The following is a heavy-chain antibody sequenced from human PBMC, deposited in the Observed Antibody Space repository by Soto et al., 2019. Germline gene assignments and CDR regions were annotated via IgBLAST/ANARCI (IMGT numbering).Heavy chain of an antibody. J-gene: IGHJ4*02. CDR3: ARHQSPPGDTAMVMGGFDY. Sequence: QLQLQESGPGLVKPSETLSLTCTVSGGSISSSSYYWGWIRQPPGKGLEWIGSIYYSGSTYYNPSLKSRVTISVDTSKNQFSLKLSSVTAADTAVYYCARHQSPPGDTAMVMGGFDYWGQGTLVTVSS. CDR1: GGSISSSSYY. D-gene: IGHD5-18*01. V-gene: IGHV4-39*01. CDR2: IYYSGST.